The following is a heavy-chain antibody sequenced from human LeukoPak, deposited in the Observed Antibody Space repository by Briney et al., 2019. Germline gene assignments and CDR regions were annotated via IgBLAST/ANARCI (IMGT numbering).Heavy chain of an antibody. CDR1: GFTFNSYW. D-gene: IGHD3-10*01. J-gene: IGHJ4*02. CDR2: INSDGSRT. Sequence: GGSLRLSCAASGFTFNSYWMHWVRQVPGKGLVWVSRINSDGSRTNYVDSAKGRFTISRDNAKNTLFLQMNSLGAEDSAVYYCARGNFYSGSGSSPLDYWGQGALVTVSS. CDR3: ARGNFYSGSGSSPLDY. V-gene: IGHV3-74*01.